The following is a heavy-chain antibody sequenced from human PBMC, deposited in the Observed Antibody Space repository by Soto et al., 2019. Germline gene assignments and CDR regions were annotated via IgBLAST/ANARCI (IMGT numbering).Heavy chain of an antibody. CDR3: ARAGFSYGHLLF. CDR1: GGPIKTGDYY. V-gene: IGHV4-30-4*01. D-gene: IGHD3-10*01. CDR2: VFYSGAT. J-gene: IGHJ4*02. Sequence: YNVSGGPIKTGDYYWNWIRQPPGKGLEWIGYVFYSGATNYSPSLKSRAAISMDTSKNQFSLSLTSVTAADTAVYYCARAGFSYGHLLFWGQGIRVTVSS.